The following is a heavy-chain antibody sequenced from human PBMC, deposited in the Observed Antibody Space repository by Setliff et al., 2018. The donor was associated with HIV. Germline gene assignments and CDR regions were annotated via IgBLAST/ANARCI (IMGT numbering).Heavy chain of an antibody. CDR1: GYSISSGYY. Sequence: SETLSLTCDVSGYSISSGYYWGWIRQPPGKGLEWIGSVYHDGNSYFNPSLKSRVTISMDTSKNQVSLRLKSVTAADTAIYYCVTSKPHNWNDGANWFDPWGQGTLVTVSS. CDR2: VYHDGNS. V-gene: IGHV4-38-2*01. CDR3: VTSKPHNWNDGANWFDP. J-gene: IGHJ5*02. D-gene: IGHD1-20*01.